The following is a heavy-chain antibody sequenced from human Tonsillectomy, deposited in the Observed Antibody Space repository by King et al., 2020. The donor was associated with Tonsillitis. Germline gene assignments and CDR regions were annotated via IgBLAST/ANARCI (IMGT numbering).Heavy chain of an antibody. Sequence: VQLVESGGGVVRPGGSLRLSCAASGFTFGDYGMSWVRHAPGKGLEWVSGINWNGGRTVYADSVKGRFTISRDNAKNSLYLQMNSLRAEDTALYYCARGWDYSIGFYWGQGTLVTVAS. CDR3: ARGWDYSIGFY. CDR2: INWNGGRT. CDR1: GFTFGDYG. V-gene: IGHV3-20*04. J-gene: IGHJ4*02. D-gene: IGHD3-22*01.